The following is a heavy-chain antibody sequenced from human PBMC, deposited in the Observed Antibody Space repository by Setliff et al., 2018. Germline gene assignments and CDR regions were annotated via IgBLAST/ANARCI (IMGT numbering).Heavy chain of an antibody. CDR3: ARGRHPPWSGSQGANWFDP. CDR2: IIPIFGTA. Sequence: SVKVSCKASGGTFSSYAISWVRQAPGQGLEWMGRIIPIFGTANYAQKFQGRVTITADKSTSTAYMELSSLRSEDTAVYYCARGRHPPWSGSQGANWFDPWGQGTLVTVS. J-gene: IGHJ5*02. D-gene: IGHD3-3*01. CDR1: GGTFSSYA. V-gene: IGHV1-69*06.